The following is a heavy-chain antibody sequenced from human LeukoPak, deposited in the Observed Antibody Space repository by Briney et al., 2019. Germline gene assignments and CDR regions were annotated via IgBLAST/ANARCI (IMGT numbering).Heavy chain of an antibody. D-gene: IGHD5-18*01. V-gene: IGHV3-23*01. Sequence: QTGGSLRLSCAASGFTFSSYAMSWVRQAPGKGLEWVSAISGSGGSTYYADSVKGRFTISRDNSKNTLYLQMNSLRAEDTAVYYCANRGYSYGPFDYWGQGTLVTVSS. CDR3: ANRGYSYGPFDY. CDR1: GFTFSSYA. CDR2: ISGSGGST. J-gene: IGHJ4*02.